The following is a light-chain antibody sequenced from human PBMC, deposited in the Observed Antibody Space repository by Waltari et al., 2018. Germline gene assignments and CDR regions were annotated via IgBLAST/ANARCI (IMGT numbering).Light chain of an antibody. CDR2: DAS. CDR1: QRVSSF. V-gene: IGKV3-11*01. J-gene: IGKJ3*01. Sequence: EVVLTQSPATLSLSPGERATRACRASQRVSSFLAWYQQKPGQAPRLLIYDASNRATGIPARFSGSGSGTDFTLTISSLEPEDFAVYYCQQRSNVLFAFGPGTKVDFK. CDR3: QQRSNVLFA.